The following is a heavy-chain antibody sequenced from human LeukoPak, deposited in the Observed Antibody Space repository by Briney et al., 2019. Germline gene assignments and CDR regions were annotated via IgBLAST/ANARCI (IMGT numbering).Heavy chain of an antibody. Sequence: GGSLRLSCAGSGFAFNNYAMSWVRQGPGKGLEWVANINQDESEKNYVDSVKGRFTISRDNAKNSLYLQMNSLRAEDTAVYYCARPIPAGGRGVGYWGQGTLVTVSS. CDR1: GFAFNNYA. J-gene: IGHJ4*02. CDR3: ARPIPAGGRGVGY. CDR2: INQDESEK. D-gene: IGHD6-13*01. V-gene: IGHV3-7*03.